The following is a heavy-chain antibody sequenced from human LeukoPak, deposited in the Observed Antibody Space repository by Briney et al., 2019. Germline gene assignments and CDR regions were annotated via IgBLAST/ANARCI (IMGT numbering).Heavy chain of an antibody. CDR2: IYPGDSDT. CDR3: ARLRDGYNYYNDY. Sequence: HGESLKISCKGSGYSFTSYWIGRVRQMPGKGLEWMGIIYPGDSDTRYSPSFQGQVIISADKSISTAYLQWSSLKASDTAMYYCARLRDGYNYYNDYWGQGTLVTVSS. D-gene: IGHD5-24*01. CDR1: GYSFTSYW. V-gene: IGHV5-51*01. J-gene: IGHJ4*02.